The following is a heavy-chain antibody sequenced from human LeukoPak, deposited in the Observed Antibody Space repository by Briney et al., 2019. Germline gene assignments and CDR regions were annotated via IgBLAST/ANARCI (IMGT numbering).Heavy chain of an antibody. CDR1: DGSINSDTYY. Sequence: SETLSLTCSVSDGSINSDTYYWGWIRQPPGKGLEWIASIYSGGNTFYNPSLKSRVTISVDTSKNQFSLKLSSVTAADTAVYYCARYDSSGYHKGLDWFDPWGQGTLVTVSS. J-gene: IGHJ5*02. V-gene: IGHV4-39*07. D-gene: IGHD3-22*01. CDR2: IYSGGNT. CDR3: ARYDSSGYHKGLDWFDP.